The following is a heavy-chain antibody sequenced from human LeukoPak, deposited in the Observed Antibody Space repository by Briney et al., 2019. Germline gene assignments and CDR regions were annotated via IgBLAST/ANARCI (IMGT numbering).Heavy chain of an antibody. CDR2: IYHSGST. Sequence: PSETLSLTCTVSGGSISRSSYYWGWIRQPPGKGLEWIGSIYHSGSTYYNPSLKSRVTISVDTSKNQFSLKLSSVTAADTAVYYCARDAGYDSSGNWFDPWGQGTLVTVSS. CDR1: GGSISRSSYY. V-gene: IGHV4-39*07. D-gene: IGHD3-22*01. J-gene: IGHJ5*02. CDR3: ARDAGYDSSGNWFDP.